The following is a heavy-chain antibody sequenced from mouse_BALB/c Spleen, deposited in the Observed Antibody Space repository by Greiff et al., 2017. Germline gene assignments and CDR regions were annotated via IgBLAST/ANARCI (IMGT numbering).Heavy chain of an antibody. CDR3: ARRDYDGFAY. J-gene: IGHJ3*01. Sequence: EVKLMESGGGLVKPGGSLKLSCAASGFTFSSYAMSWVRQTPEKRLEWVATISSGGSYTYYPDSVKGRFTISRDNAKNTLYLQMSSLRSEDTAMYYCARRDYDGFAYWGQRTLVTVSA. CDR2: ISSGGSYT. D-gene: IGHD2-4*01. CDR1: GFTFSSYA. V-gene: IGHV5-9-3*01.